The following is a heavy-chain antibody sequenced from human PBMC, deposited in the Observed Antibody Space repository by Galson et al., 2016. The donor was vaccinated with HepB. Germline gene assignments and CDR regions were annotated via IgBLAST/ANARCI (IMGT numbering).Heavy chain of an antibody. CDR3: ARERYAVVTAGFGMDV. Sequence: SLRLSCAASGFTFSDYGMHWVRQAPGKGLEWVAVIWYDGSKRYYADSVKGRFTISRDNSQNTLYLQMNSLRAEDTAVYYCARERYAVVTAGFGMDVWGQGTTVTVSS. CDR2: IWYDGSKR. V-gene: IGHV3-33*01. CDR1: GFTFSDYG. J-gene: IGHJ6*02. D-gene: IGHD4-23*01.